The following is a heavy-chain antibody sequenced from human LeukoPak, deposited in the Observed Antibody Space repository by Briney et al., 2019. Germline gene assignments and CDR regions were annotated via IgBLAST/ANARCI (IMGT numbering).Heavy chain of an antibody. CDR2: IYTGNST. CDR1: GFTINTNY. CDR3: ARSSAPLQVGDFDY. J-gene: IGHJ4*02. Sequence: PGGSLRLSCAASGFTINTNYMSWVRQAPGKGLEWVSGIYTGNSTIYADSVRGRFTISRDNSKNTFYLQMNSLRAEDTAVYYCARSSAPLQVGDFDYWGQGTLVTVSS. D-gene: IGHD1-26*01. V-gene: IGHV3-66*01.